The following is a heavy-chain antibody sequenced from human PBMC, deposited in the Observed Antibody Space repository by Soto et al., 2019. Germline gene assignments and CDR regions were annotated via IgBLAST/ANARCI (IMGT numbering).Heavy chain of an antibody. CDR3: ARRARPDFYYMDV. J-gene: IGHJ6*03. Sequence: GGSLRLSSAASGFTLSGYAMDWVRQAPGKGLEYVSGISTNGVGTYYANSVQGRFTISRDNSKNTVYLQMGSLRPEDMAVYYCARRARPDFYYMDVWGKGTTVTV. D-gene: IGHD6-6*01. V-gene: IGHV3-64*01. CDR2: ISTNGVGT. CDR1: GFTLSGYA.